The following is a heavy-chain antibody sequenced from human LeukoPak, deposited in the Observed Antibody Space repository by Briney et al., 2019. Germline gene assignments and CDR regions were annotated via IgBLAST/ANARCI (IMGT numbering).Heavy chain of an antibody. CDR3: ARGGYSSGWYKLDFDY. J-gene: IGHJ4*02. Sequence: GASVKVSCKASGHPFTSYDINWVRQATGQGLEWMGWMNPNSGSTGYAQKFQGRVTMTRNTSISTAYMELSSLRSEDTAVYYCARGGYSSGWYKLDFDYWGQGTLVTVSS. V-gene: IGHV1-8*01. D-gene: IGHD6-19*01. CDR2: MNPNSGST. CDR1: GHPFTSYD.